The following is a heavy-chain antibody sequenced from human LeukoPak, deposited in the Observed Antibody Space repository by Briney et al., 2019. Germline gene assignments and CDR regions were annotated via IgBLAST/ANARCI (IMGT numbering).Heavy chain of an antibody. Sequence: PGGSLRLSCAASGFPFSDYYMTWVRQAPGKGLEWLSYIDNSGSTAHYAASVRGRLTISRDNAKNSLYLQMNSLRAEDTAVHYCARGPGGNIDQWGQGNLVTVSS. D-gene: IGHD2-15*01. J-gene: IGHJ4*02. CDR1: GFPFSDYY. V-gene: IGHV3-11*04. CDR2: IDNSGSTA. CDR3: ARGPGGNIDQ.